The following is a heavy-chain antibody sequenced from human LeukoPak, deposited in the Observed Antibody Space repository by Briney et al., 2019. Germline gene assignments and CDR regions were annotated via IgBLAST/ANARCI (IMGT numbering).Heavy chain of an antibody. J-gene: IGHJ6*02. V-gene: IGHV3-30*18. D-gene: IGHD6-19*01. CDR1: GFTLSSYA. CDR3: AKDLEGQWLVTYYYYYYGMDV. Sequence: GGSLRLSCAASGFTLSSYAMSWVRQARGKGLEWVAVISYDGSNKYYADSVKGRFTISRDNSKNTLYLQMNSLRAEDTAVYYCAKDLEGQWLVTYYYYYYGMDVWGQGTTVTVSS. CDR2: ISYDGSNK.